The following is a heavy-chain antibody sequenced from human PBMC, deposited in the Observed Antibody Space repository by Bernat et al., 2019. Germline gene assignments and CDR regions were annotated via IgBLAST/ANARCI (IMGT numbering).Heavy chain of an antibody. CDR1: GFTFSDYY. J-gene: IGHJ5*02. V-gene: IGHV3-11*05. CDR3: ANERERKGDWFDP. Sequence: QVQLVESGGGLVKPGGSLRLSCAASGFTFSDYYMSWIRQAPGKGLDWVSYISSSSSYTNYADSVKGRFTISRDNSKNTLYLQMNSLRAEDTAVYYCANERERKGDWFDPWGQGTLVTVSS. CDR2: ISSSSSYT. D-gene: IGHD1-26*01.